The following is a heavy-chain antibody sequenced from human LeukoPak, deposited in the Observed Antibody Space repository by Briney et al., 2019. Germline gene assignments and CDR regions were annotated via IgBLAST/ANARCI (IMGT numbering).Heavy chain of an antibody. Sequence: SETLSLTCTVSGGSISSGSYYWGWIRQPPGKGLEWIGSIYHSGSTYYNPSLKSRLTISLDTSKNQFSLKLSSVTAADTAVYYCARDSRGWLQFIDYWGQGTLVTVSS. CDR1: GGSISSGSYY. V-gene: IGHV4-39*07. CDR3: ARDSRGWLQFIDY. J-gene: IGHJ4*02. CDR2: IYHSGST. D-gene: IGHD5-24*01.